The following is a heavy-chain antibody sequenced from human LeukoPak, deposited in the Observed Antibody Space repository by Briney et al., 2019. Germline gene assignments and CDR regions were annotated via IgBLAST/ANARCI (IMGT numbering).Heavy chain of an antibody. Sequence: GGSLRLSCASSGFTFSSYAMSWVRQAPGKGLEWVSTIGGTGVRTYYADSVKGRFAISRDNSKNTLYLQINSLRAEDTAVYFCAKDRLGGPYFFHYWGQGTLVTVSS. CDR3: AKDRLGGPYFFHY. J-gene: IGHJ4*02. V-gene: IGHV3-23*01. CDR2: IGGTGVRT. D-gene: IGHD3-16*01. CDR1: GFTFSSYA.